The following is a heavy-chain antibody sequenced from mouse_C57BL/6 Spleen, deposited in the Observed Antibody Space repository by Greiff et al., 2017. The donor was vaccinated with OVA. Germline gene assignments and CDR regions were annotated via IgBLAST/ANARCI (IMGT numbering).Heavy chain of an antibody. V-gene: IGHV1-82*01. D-gene: IGHD1-1*01. CDR2: IYPGDGDT. CDR1: GYAFSSSW. J-gene: IGHJ2*01. Sequence: QVQLQQSGPELVKPGASVKISCKASGYAFSSSWMNWVKQRPGKGLEWIGRIYPGDGDTNYNGKFKGKATLTADKSSSTAYMQLSSLTSEDSAVYFCAREEITTVTYWGQGTTLTVSS. CDR3: AREEITTVTY.